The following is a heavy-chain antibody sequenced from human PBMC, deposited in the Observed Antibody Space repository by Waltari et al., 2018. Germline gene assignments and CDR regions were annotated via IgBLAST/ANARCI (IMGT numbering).Heavy chain of an antibody. V-gene: IGHV3-53*02. CDR1: GFPSLTTY. CDR3: AREGGRKQLAVGFDY. D-gene: IGHD6-6*01. CDR2: IYSGGST. Sequence: ELQLVETGGALLHPGGSLSISFAASGFPSLTTYMSWVGRAPGKGLEWVSVIYSGGSTYYADSVKGRFTSSRDKSKNTLYIQMNSLRAEDTAVYYCAREGGRKQLAVGFDYWGQGTLVTVSS. J-gene: IGHJ4*02.